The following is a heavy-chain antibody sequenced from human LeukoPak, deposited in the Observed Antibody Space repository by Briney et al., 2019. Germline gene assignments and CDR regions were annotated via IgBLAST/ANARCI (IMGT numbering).Heavy chain of an antibody. J-gene: IGHJ3*02. CDR2: INHSGST. CDR3: ATMVRGVIWAFDI. D-gene: IGHD3-10*01. CDR1: GGSFSGYY. Sequence: PSETLSLTCAVYGGSFSGYYWSWIRQPPGKGLEWIGEINHSGSTNYNPSLKSRVTISVDTSKNQFSLKLSSVTAADTAVYYRATMVRGVIWAFDIWGQGTMVTVSS. V-gene: IGHV4-34*01.